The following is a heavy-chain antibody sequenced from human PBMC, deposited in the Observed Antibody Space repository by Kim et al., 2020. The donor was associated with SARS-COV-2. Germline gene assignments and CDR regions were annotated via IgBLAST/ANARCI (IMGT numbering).Heavy chain of an antibody. V-gene: IGHV4-59*08. CDR3: ARRVRGYSGYAIAAMDV. J-gene: IGHJ6*02. D-gene: IGHD5-12*01. Sequence: PKSRVTISVDTSKNQFSLKLSSVTAADTAVYYCARRVRGYSGYAIAAMDVWGQGTTVTVSS.